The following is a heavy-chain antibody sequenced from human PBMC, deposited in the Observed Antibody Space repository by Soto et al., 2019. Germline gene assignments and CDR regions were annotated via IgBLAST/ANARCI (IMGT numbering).Heavy chain of an antibody. Sequence: SETLSLTCTVSGGSISSFYWNWIRQPAGKGLEWLGRIHTSGTAYYNPALKSRVTMSVDTSKNQFSVKLRSVTAADTAVYYCAKEHNFGPWGPGTLVT. J-gene: IGHJ5*02. V-gene: IGHV4-4*07. CDR1: GGSISSFY. CDR2: IHTSGTA. CDR3: AKEHNFGP.